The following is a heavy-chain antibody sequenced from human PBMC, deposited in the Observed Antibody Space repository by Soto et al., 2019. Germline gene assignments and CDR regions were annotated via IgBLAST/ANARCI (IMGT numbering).Heavy chain of an antibody. CDR3: ATRSYYARSYYYGMDV. V-gene: IGHV5-51*01. J-gene: IGHJ6*02. D-gene: IGHD3-10*01. CDR2: IYPGDSDT. CDR1: GYSFTSYW. Sequence: GESLKISCKGSGYSFTSYWIGWVRQMPGKGLEWMGIIYPGDSDTRYSPSFQGQVTISADKSISTAYLQWSSLKASDTAMYYCATRSYYARSYYYGMDVWGQGTTVTVYS.